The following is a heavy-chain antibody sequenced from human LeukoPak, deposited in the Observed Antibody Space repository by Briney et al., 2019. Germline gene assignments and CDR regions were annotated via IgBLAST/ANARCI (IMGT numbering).Heavy chain of an antibody. CDR1: GGSISSYY. CDR2: IDYSGST. Sequence: SETLSLTCTVSGGSISSYYWSWIRQPPGKGLEWIGYIDYSGSTNYNPSLKSRVTFSVDTSKNQFSLKLTSVTAADTAVYYCARVYDFWSGYFYYYYMDVWGKGTTVTVSS. V-gene: IGHV4-59*08. J-gene: IGHJ6*03. D-gene: IGHD3-3*01. CDR3: ARVYDFWSGYFYYYYMDV.